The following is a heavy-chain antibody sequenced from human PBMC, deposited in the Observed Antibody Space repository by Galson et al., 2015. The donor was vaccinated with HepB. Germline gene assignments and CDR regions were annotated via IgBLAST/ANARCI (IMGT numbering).Heavy chain of an antibody. CDR2: INPNSGGT. V-gene: IGHV1-2*02. Sequence: SVKVSCKASGYTFTGYYMHWVRQAPGQGLEWMGWINPNSGGTNYAQKFQGRVTMTRDTSISTAYMELSRLRSDDTAVYYCARDRADSKYDSSGYYPYWGQGTLVTVSS. CDR1: GYTFTGYY. J-gene: IGHJ4*02. D-gene: IGHD3-22*01. CDR3: ARDRADSKYDSSGYYPY.